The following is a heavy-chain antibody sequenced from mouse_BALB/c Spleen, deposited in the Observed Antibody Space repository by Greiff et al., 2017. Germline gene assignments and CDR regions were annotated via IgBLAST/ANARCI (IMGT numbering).Heavy chain of an antibody. D-gene: IGHD2-10*01. CDR1: GFTFSDYY. V-gene: IGHV5-4*02. J-gene: IGHJ4*01. Sequence: DVMLVESGGGLVKPGGSLKLSCAASGFTFSDYYMYWVRQTPEKRLEWVATISDGGSYTYYPDSVKGRFTISRDNAKNNLYLQMSSLKSEDTAMYYCARSTYYEGDAMDYWGQGTSVTVSS. CDR3: ARSTYYEGDAMDY. CDR2: ISDGGSYT.